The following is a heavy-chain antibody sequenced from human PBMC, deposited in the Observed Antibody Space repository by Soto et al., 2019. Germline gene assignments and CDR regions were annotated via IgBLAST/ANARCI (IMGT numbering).Heavy chain of an antibody. CDR3: ARAYSTSRSWFDP. J-gene: IGHJ5*02. CDR2: ISSSSSTI. Sequence: LRLSCAASGFTFSSYSMNWVRQAPGKGLEWVSYISSSSSTIYYADSVKGRFTISRDNAKNSLYLQMNSLRDEDTAVYYCARAYSTSRSWFDPWGQGTLVTVSS. CDR1: GFTFSSYS. V-gene: IGHV3-48*02. D-gene: IGHD2-2*01.